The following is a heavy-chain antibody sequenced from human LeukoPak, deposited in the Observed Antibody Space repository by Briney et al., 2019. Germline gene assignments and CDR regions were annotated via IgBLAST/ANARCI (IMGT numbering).Heavy chain of an antibody. D-gene: IGHD1-26*01. Sequence: GGSLRLSCAASGFTFSSYDMHWVRQATGKGLERVSAIGVAANTFYSGSVKGRFTISRENAKNSLYLLMTSLRAEDTAVYYCARQNTPHGNFDYWGQGILVTVSS. CDR2: IGVAANT. V-gene: IGHV3-13*01. CDR3: ARQNTPHGNFDY. CDR1: GFTFSSYD. J-gene: IGHJ4*02.